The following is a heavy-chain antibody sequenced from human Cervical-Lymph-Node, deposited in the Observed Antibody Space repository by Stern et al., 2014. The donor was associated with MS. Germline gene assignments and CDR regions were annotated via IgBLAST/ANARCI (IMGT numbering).Heavy chain of an antibody. Sequence: VQLVQSGAEVKKPGASVKVSCKTSGYTFTSYYMHWVRQAPGQGLEWMSIINPSSSSTSYAQKFQGRVTMTRDTSTSTVYMDLSSLRSEDTAVYYCARGRATAPLDFDNWGQGTLVTVSS. D-gene: IGHD6-13*01. J-gene: IGHJ4*02. V-gene: IGHV1-46*01. CDR3: ARGRATAPLDFDN. CDR1: GYTFTSYY. CDR2: INPSSSST.